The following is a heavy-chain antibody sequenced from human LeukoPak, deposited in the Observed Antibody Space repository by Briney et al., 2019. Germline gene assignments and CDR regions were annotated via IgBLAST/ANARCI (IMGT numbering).Heavy chain of an antibody. D-gene: IGHD1-1*01. J-gene: IGHJ4*02. CDR1: GFTVSSAY. CDR3: AGDADVDLDWIALEY. CDR2: IYSGGSR. Sequence: GGSLRLSCAASGFTVSSAYMSWVRQAPGKGLEWVSVIYSGGSRNYADSVRGRLTISRDMSKNTLSLEMNSLRAEDTAVYYCAGDADVDLDWIALEYWGQGTLVTVSS. V-gene: IGHV3-66*01.